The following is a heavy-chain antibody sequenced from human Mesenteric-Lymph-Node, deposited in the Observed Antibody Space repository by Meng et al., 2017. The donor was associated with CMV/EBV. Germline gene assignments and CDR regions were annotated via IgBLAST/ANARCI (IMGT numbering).Heavy chain of an antibody. D-gene: IGHD3-10*01. Sequence: GGSLRLSCAASGFTFSNYAMSWVRQAPGKGLEWVSGISGYYGTPYHADSVNGRFTISRANSMNTLYLQMSSLRAEDTALYYCAKGYYYGSGPHAFDIWGQGTMVTVSS. CDR2: ISGYYGTP. J-gene: IGHJ3*02. CDR3: AKGYYYGSGPHAFDI. CDR1: GFTFSNYA. V-gene: IGHV3-23*01.